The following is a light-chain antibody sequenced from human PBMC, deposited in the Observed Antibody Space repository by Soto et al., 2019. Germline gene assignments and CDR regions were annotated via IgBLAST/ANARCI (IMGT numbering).Light chain of an antibody. CDR3: QQDYSTPWT. J-gene: IGKJ1*01. CDR2: WAS. CDR1: KNVLYSFNKNY. V-gene: IGKV4-1*01. Sequence: DIVMTQSPDSLAVSLGERATINCTSSKNVLYSFNKNYLAWFQQKPGKPPKLLIYWASTRESGVPDRFSGSGSGTDFTLTISSLQAEDVAVYYCQQDYSTPWTFGQGTKVEIK.